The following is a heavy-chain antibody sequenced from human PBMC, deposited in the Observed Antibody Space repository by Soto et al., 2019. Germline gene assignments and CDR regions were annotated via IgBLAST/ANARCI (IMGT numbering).Heavy chain of an antibody. CDR2: MNPNSGNT. CDR1: GYTLTGDD. CDR3: ARAQYSSSWSPLYYYYMDV. D-gene: IGHD6-13*01. J-gene: IGHJ6*03. Sequence: ASVKVSCKASGYTLTGDDIDWVRQATGQGLEWMGWMNPNSGNTGYAQKFQGRVTMTRNTSISTAYMELSSLRSEDTAVYYCARAQYSSSWSPLYYYYMDVWGKGTTVTVSS. V-gene: IGHV1-8*01.